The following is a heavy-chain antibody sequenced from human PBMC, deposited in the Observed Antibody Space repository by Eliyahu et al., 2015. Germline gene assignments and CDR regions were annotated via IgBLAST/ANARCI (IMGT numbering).Heavy chain of an antibody. Sequence: EVQLVESGGDLVQPGRSLRLSCAASGFRFDXYAMHWVRQAPGXGLEWVSSIAWNGFGVAYADSVKGRFTVSRDNAKDSLYLQMNSLRPEDTALYYCVKDRHERMGDMQYFGMDVWGQGTTVTVSS. J-gene: IGHJ6*02. CDR2: IAWNGFGV. CDR1: GFRFDXYA. V-gene: IGHV3-9*01. D-gene: IGHD3-9*01. CDR3: VKDRHERMGDMQYFGMDV.